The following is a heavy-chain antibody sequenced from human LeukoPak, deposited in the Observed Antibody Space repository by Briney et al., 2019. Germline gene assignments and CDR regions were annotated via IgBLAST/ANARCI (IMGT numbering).Heavy chain of an antibody. V-gene: IGHV1-69*13. CDR3: ARVVAGGVIWAY. CDR1: GGTFSSYA. CDR2: IIPIFGTA. Sequence: ASVKVSCKASGGTFSSYAISWVRQAPGQGLEWMGGIIPIFGTANYAQKFQGRVTITADESTSTAYMELSSLRSEDTAVYFCARVVAGGVIWAYWGQGTLVTVSS. J-gene: IGHJ4*02. D-gene: IGHD3-16*01.